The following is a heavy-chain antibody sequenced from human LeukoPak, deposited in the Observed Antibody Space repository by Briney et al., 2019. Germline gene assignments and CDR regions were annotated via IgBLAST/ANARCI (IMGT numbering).Heavy chain of an antibody. Sequence: ASVKVSCKASGYTFTGYYMHWVRQAPGQGLEWMGWSNAGNGNTKYSQKFQGRVTITRDTSASTVYMELSSLGSEDTAVYYCAREEAAAGLFDYWGQGTLVSVSS. CDR1: GYTFTGYY. J-gene: IGHJ4*02. CDR2: SNAGNGNT. V-gene: IGHV1-3*01. D-gene: IGHD6-13*01. CDR3: AREEAAAGLFDY.